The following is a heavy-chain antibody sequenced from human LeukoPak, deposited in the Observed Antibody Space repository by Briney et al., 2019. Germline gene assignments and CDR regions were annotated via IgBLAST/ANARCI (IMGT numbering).Heavy chain of an antibody. J-gene: IGHJ4*02. CDR2: INHSGST. Sequence: SETLSLTCAVYGGSFSGYYWSWIRQPPGKGLEWIGEINHSGSTNYNPSLKSRVTISVDTSKNQFSLKLSSVTAADTAAYYCARRWAGLGYYYFDYWGQGTLVTVSS. D-gene: IGHD3-22*01. CDR3: ARRWAGLGYYYFDY. V-gene: IGHV4-34*01. CDR1: GGSFSGYY.